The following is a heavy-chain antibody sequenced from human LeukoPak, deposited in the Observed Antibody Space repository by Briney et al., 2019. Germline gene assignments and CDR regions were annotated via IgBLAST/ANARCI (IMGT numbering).Heavy chain of an antibody. D-gene: IGHD3-10*01. V-gene: IGHV4-34*01. Sequence: KPSETLSLTCAVYGGSFSGYYWSWIRQPPGKGLEWIGSIYYSGSTYYNPSLKSRVTISVDTSKNQFSLKLSSVTAADTAVYYCARLRITMVRGVDHWGQGTLVTVSS. CDR3: ARLRITMVRGVDH. CDR2: IYYSGST. J-gene: IGHJ4*02. CDR1: GGSFSGYY.